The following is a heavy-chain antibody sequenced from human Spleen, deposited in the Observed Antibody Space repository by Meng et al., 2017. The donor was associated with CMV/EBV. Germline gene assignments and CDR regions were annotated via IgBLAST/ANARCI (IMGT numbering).Heavy chain of an antibody. V-gene: IGHV3-13*03. Sequence: GGSLRLSCAACGFTFSSYDMHWVRQATGKGLEWVSAIGTAGDTYYPGSVKGQFTISRENAKNSLYLQMNSLRAEDTAVYYCAKDVYTSGWYEGWFDPWGQGTLVTVSS. CDR1: GFTFSSYD. CDR2: IGTAGDT. J-gene: IGHJ5*02. CDR3: AKDVYTSGWYEGWFDP. D-gene: IGHD6-19*01.